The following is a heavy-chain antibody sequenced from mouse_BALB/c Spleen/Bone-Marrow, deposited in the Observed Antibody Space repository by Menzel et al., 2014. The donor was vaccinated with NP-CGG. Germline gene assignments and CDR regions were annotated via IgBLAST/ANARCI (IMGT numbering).Heavy chain of an antibody. V-gene: IGHV5-17*02. D-gene: IGHD2-5*01. CDR3: TRSIPHHHCSILLLDV. CDR1: GFTFSSFG. Sequence: VQLQQSGGGLVQPGGSRKLSCAASGFTFSSFGMHWVRQAPEKGPEWVTYISSGSSTIYYADTVKGRFTISRDNPKNTLFVQMTSQRSEDTAMYHCTRSIPHHHCSILLLDVWGAEPTVPVPT. J-gene: IGHJ1*01. CDR2: ISSGSSTI.